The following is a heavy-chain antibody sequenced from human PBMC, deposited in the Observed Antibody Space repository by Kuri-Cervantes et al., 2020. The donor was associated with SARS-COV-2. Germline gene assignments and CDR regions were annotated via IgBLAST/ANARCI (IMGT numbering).Heavy chain of an antibody. J-gene: IGHJ4*02. Sequence: GGSLRLSCAASGFTFSGYWMSWVRQAPGKGLEWVAFIRYDGSNQYYGDSVKGRFTISRDSSKNTLYLQMNSLRAEDTAVYYCAKAGPYYYDSSGYPIDYWGQGTLVTVSS. V-gene: IGHV3-30*02. D-gene: IGHD3-22*01. CDR2: IRYDGSNQ. CDR1: GFTFSGYW. CDR3: AKAGPYYYDSSGYPIDY.